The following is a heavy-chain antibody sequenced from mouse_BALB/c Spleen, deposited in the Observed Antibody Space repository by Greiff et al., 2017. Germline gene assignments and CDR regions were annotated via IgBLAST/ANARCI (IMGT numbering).Heavy chain of an antibody. V-gene: IGHV5-6-5*01. Sequence: EVKLVESGGGLVKPGGSLKLSCAASGFTFSSYAMSWVRQTPEKRLEWVASISSGGSTYYPDSVKGRFTISRDNARNILYLQMSSLRSEDTAMYYCARGGDYYGSKGDYFDYWGQGTTLTVSS. CDR2: ISSGGST. J-gene: IGHJ2*01. D-gene: IGHD1-1*01. CDR1: GFTFSSYA. CDR3: ARGGDYYGSKGDYFDY.